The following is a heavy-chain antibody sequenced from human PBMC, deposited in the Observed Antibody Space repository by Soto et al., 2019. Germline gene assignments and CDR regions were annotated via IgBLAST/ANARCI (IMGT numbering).Heavy chain of an antibody. CDR1: GGSTSSYY. D-gene: IGHD1-26*01. Sequence: SETLSLTCSVSGGSTSSYYWSWIRQPPGKGLEWIGYIYYSGSTDYSPSLKSRITMSIDTSQNQFSLKLSSVTAADTAVYYCARPSGSYLYYFDYWGQGTLVTVSS. CDR3: ARPSGSYLYYFDY. J-gene: IGHJ4*02. CDR2: IYYSGST. V-gene: IGHV4-59*12.